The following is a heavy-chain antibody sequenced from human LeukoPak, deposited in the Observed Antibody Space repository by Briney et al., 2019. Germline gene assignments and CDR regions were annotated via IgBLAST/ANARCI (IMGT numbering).Heavy chain of an antibody. Sequence: GGSLRLSCAASGFTFTSYVMHWARQAPGKGLQWVALISYDGSNKYYADSVKGRFTISRDNSKNTLYLQMNSLRAEDTAVYYFARLRGVAAGTFGFDPWGQGTLVTVSS. V-gene: IGHV3-30*03. CDR2: ISYDGSNK. CDR1: GFTFTSYV. CDR3: ARLRGVAAGTFGFDP. J-gene: IGHJ5*02. D-gene: IGHD6-13*01.